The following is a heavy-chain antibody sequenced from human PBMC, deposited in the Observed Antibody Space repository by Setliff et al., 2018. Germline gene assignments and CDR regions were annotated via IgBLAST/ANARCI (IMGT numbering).Heavy chain of an antibody. Sequence: SVQVSCKASGGTFDTYGLSWVRQAPGQGLEWMGGIIPIIGEPNYAQKFQGRVTITADESTSTAYMELRSLKSEDTAVYYCAREALQRAGLYFFDIWGQGMLVTVSS. V-gene: IGHV1-69*13. J-gene: IGHJ4*02. CDR1: GGTFDTYG. CDR2: IIPIIGEP. D-gene: IGHD3-10*01. CDR3: AREALQRAGLYFFDI.